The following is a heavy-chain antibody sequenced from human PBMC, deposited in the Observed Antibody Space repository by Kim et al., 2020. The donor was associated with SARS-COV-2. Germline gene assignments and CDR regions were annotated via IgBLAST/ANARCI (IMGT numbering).Heavy chain of an antibody. CDR1: GYTFTSYG. CDR3: ARDEVFGGDVMVRGVISTDYYYYGMDV. J-gene: IGHJ6*02. Sequence: ASVKVSCKASGYTFTSYGISWVRQAPGQGLEWMGWISAYNGNTNYAQKLQGRVTMTTDTSTSTAYMELRSLRSDDTAVYYCARDEVFGGDVMVRGVISTDYYYYGMDVWGQGTTVTVSS. D-gene: IGHD3-10*01. CDR2: ISAYNGNT. V-gene: IGHV1-18*01.